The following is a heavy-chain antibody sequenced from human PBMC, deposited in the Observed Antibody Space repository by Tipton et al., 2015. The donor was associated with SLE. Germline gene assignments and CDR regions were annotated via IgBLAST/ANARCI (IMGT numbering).Heavy chain of an antibody. Sequence: RSLRLSCAASGFTVSKNHMTWVRQAPGKGLEWVSGISWNSGRIDYADSVKGRFTISRDNAKNSLYLQMNSLRAEDTAVYYCARARYCGGDCYPDAFDIWGQGTMVTVSS. J-gene: IGHJ3*02. CDR2: ISWNSGRI. D-gene: IGHD2-21*01. CDR1: GFTVSKNH. CDR3: ARARYCGGDCYPDAFDI. V-gene: IGHV3-9*01.